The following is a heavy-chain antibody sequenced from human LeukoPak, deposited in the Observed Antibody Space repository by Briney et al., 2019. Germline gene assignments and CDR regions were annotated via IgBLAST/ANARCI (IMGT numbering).Heavy chain of an antibody. V-gene: IGHV3-30*03. D-gene: IGHD6-13*01. J-gene: IGHJ4*02. CDR3: ARVIAAAGQAPLDY. Sequence: GGSLRLSCAASGFTFSSYGMHWVRQAPGKGLEWVAVISYDGSNKYYADSVKGRFTISRDNSKNTLYLQMNSLRAEDTAVYYCARVIAAAGQAPLDYWGQGTLVTVSS. CDR2: ISYDGSNK. CDR1: GFTFSSYG.